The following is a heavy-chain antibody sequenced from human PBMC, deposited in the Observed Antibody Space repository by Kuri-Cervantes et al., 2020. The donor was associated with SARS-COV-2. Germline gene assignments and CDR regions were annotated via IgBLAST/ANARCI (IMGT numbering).Heavy chain of an antibody. V-gene: IGHV3-30-3*01. CDR1: GFTFSSYA. CDR3: ARVVRGVIIEGGY. J-gene: IGHJ4*02. D-gene: IGHD3-10*01. CDR2: ISYDGSNK. Sequence: GGSLRLSCAASGFTFSSYAMHWVRQAPGKGLEWVAFISYDGSNKYYADSVKGRFTISRNNSKNTLYLQMNSLRAEDTAVYYCARVVRGVIIEGGYWGQGTLVTVSS.